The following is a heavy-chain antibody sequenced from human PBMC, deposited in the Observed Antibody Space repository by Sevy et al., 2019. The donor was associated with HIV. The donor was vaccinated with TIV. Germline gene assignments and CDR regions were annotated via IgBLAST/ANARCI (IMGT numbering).Heavy chain of an antibody. Sequence: SETLSLTCTVSGGSISSGGYCWSWIRQHPGKGLEWIGYIYYSGSTYYNPSLKSRVTISVDTSKNQFSLKLSSVTAADTAVYYCARTSDTAMIFDYWGQGTLVTVSS. CDR2: IYYSGST. D-gene: IGHD5-18*01. CDR3: ARTSDTAMIFDY. J-gene: IGHJ4*02. V-gene: IGHV4-31*03. CDR1: GGSISSGGYC.